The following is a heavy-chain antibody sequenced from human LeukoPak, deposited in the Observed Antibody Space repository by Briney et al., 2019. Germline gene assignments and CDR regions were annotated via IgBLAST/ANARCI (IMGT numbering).Heavy chain of an antibody. CDR3: ARRRSSGSTDY. CDR1: GYSFTSYS. D-gene: IGHD6-19*01. Sequence: GESLKISWKGSGYSFTSYSIGWVRQMPGEGLGWMGIIYPGASDTRYSPSVQDKVTISADKSIGTADLQWSSLKASDTAMYYCARRRSSGSTDYWGQGTLVTVSS. CDR2: IYPGASDT. J-gene: IGHJ4*02. V-gene: IGHV5-51*01.